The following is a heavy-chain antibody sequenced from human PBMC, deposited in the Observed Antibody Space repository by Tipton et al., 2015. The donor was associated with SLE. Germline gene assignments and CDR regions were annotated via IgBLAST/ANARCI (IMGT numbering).Heavy chain of an antibody. CDR2: IRSKANSYAT. Sequence: SLRLSCAASGFTFSGSAMHWVRQASGKGLEWVGRIRSKANSYATAYAASVKGGFTISRDDSKNTAYLQMNSLKTEDTAVYYCTIPPGGTVSVDYWGQGTLVTVSS. D-gene: IGHD3-16*01. CDR3: TIPPGGTVSVDY. CDR1: GFTFSGSA. J-gene: IGHJ4*02. V-gene: IGHV3-73*01.